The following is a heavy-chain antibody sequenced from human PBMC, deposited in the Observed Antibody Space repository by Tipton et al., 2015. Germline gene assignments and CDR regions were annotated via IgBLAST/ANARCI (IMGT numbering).Heavy chain of an antibody. CDR3: ARSLFPETAGLENWFDP. V-gene: IGHV4-39*01. CDR2: IHYGGNT. CDR1: GDSISRSNYY. D-gene: IGHD6-13*01. Sequence: TLSLTCTVSGDSISRSNYYWGWIRQPPGMGLEWIASIHYGGNTHYNPSLMSRFTISVDTSKNQFSLRLSSVTAADTAVYYCARSLFPETAGLENWFDPWGQGTLVTVSS. J-gene: IGHJ5*02.